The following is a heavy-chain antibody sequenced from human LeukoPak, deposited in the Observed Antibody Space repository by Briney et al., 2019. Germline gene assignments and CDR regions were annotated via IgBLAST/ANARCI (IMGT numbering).Heavy chain of an antibody. CDR2: ISKADNTI. Sequence: GGSLRLSCAASGFTFSSYWMSWVRQAPGKGPQSVSYISKADNTIYYADSVKGRFTVSRDNDKNLMYLQMNRLKDEDTAMYYCARVVAVVVTGIFDVWGQGTMVAVSS. D-gene: IGHD2-15*01. J-gene: IGHJ3*01. V-gene: IGHV3-48*02. CDR3: ARVVAVVVTGIFDV. CDR1: GFTFSSYW.